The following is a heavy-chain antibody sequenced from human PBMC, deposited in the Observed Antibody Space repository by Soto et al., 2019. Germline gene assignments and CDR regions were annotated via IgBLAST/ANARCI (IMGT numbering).Heavy chain of an antibody. CDR3: AKELSYNSGRPFDY. CDR1: GFAFSSCA. D-gene: IGHD3-10*01. V-gene: IGHV3-23*01. CDR2: ISNSGGAT. Sequence: EVQLLESGGGLVQPGGSLRLSCAASGFAFSSCAMPWVRQAPGKGLEWVSSISNSGGATFYADSVKGRFTVSRENSKNTLYLQMNGLRTEDTALYYCAKELSYNSGRPFDYWGQGTLVTVSS. J-gene: IGHJ4*02.